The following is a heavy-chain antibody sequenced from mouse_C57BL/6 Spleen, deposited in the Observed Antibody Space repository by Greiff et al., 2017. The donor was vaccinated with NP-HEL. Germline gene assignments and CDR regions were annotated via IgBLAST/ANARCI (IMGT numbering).Heavy chain of an antibody. CDR1: GYSITSGYY. Sequence: EVQLQESGPGLVKPSQSLSLTCSVTGYSITSGYYWNWIRQFPGNNLEWMGYISYDGSNHYNPSLKNRISITRDTSKNQFFLKLNSVTTEDTATYYCARVTTVVAPAFDYWGQGTTLTVSS. CDR3: ARVTTVVAPAFDY. CDR2: ISYDGSN. D-gene: IGHD1-1*01. J-gene: IGHJ2*01. V-gene: IGHV3-6*01.